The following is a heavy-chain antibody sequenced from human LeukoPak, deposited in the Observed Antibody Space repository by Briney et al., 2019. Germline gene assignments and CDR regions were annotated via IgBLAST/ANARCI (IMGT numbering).Heavy chain of an antibody. V-gene: IGHV1-18*01. CDR3: ARWRYDYGGTYFDY. Sequence: ASVKVSCKASGYTFTGNYVHWVRQAPGQGLEWMGWISAYNGNTNYAQKLQGRVTMTTDTSTSTAYMELRSLRSDDTAVYYCARWRYDYGGTYFDYWGQGTLVTVSS. D-gene: IGHD4-23*01. CDR1: GYTFTGNY. CDR2: ISAYNGNT. J-gene: IGHJ4*02.